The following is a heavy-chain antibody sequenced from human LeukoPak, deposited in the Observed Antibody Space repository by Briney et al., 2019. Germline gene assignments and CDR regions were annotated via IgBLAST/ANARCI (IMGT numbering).Heavy chain of an antibody. CDR1: GFTLRSYD. D-gene: IGHD3-10*01. CDR2: TSGSGVNS. CDR3: AKVGRGDMLRGLITKGFFDY. J-gene: IGHJ4*02. V-gene: IGHV3-23*01. Sequence: GGSLRLSCAASGFTLRSYDMSWVRQAAGKGLEWVAATSGSGVNSYYPDSVRGRFTISRDNSRNTLYLRMNRLRAEDTAIYYCAKVGRGDMLRGLITKGFFDYWGQGTLVTVSS.